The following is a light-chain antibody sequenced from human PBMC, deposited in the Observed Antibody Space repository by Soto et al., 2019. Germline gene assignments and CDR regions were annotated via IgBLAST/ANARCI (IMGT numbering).Light chain of an antibody. CDR1: SSNIGAGYD. CDR2: GNS. CDR3: QSYDSSLSGRYV. J-gene: IGLJ1*01. V-gene: IGLV1-40*01. Sequence: QPALTQPPSVSGAPGQRVTISCTGSSSNIGAGYDVHWYQQLPGTAPKLLIYGNSNRPSGVPDRFSGSKSGTSASLAITGLQAEDEADYYCQSYDSSLSGRYVFGTGTKVTVL.